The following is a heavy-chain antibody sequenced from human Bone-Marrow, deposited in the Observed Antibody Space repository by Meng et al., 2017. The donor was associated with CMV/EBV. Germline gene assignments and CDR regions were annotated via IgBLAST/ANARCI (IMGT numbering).Heavy chain of an antibody. D-gene: IGHD2-2*01. J-gene: IGHJ6*02. V-gene: IGHV3-43D*03. CDR3: AKERSTAYYYYGLDA. CDR2: ISWDGGNT. Sequence: GGSLRLSCAASGFTFDDYAMHWVRQAPGKGLEWVSLISWDGGNTSYADPVRGRFTISRDNSKNSLYLQMNSLRAEDTALYYCAKERSTAYYYYGLDAWGQGTTVTVSS. CDR1: GFTFDDYA.